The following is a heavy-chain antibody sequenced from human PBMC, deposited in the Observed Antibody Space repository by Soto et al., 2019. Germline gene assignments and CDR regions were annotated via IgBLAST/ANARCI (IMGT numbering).Heavy chain of an antibody. CDR1: GGSISSSHY. V-gene: IGHV4-39*01. Sequence: QLQLQESGPGLVKSSETLSLTCTVSGGSISSSHYWGWTRQPPGKGLEWIWSVFYSGSPYSSPSFTSEIPISIDTSKKTFSLRVRSQTATDSAVYFCARHYKTGAFFDYWGPGNLVTVSS. D-gene: IGHD1-20*01. CDR2: VFYSGSP. CDR3: ARHYKTGAFFDY. J-gene: IGHJ4*02.